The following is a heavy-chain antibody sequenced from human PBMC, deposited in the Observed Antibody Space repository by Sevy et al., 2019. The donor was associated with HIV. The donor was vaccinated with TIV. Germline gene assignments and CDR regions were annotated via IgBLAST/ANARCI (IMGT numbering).Heavy chain of an antibody. CDR2: IKVDGSEK. CDR1: GFTFRSYW. Sequence: GGSLRLSCAVSGFTFRSYWMSLVRQAPGKGLEWVAHIKVDGSEKYHVDSVKGRFTISRDNAKNSLFLQMNSLRVEDTAVYYCARDCSSTSCLWGLDVWGQGTAVTVSS. V-gene: IGHV3-7*03. J-gene: IGHJ6*02. D-gene: IGHD2-2*01. CDR3: ARDCSSTSCLWGLDV.